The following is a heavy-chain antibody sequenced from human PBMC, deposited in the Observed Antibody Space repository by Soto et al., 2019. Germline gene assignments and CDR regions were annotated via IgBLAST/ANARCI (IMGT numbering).Heavy chain of an antibody. Sequence: QITLKESGPTLVKPTQTLTLTCTFSGFSLSTSGVGVGWFRQPPGKALEWLALIYWDDDKRYSPSLKSRLTINNDTSKNQVVLTRTNMKPVDTATYCCAHGHPGGLEWSGYYYYCMDVWGRRTTV. D-gene: IGHD3-3*01. V-gene: IGHV2-5*02. J-gene: IGHJ6*04. CDR2: IYWDDDK. CDR1: GFSLSTSGVG. CDR3: AHGHPGGLEWSGYYYYCMDV.